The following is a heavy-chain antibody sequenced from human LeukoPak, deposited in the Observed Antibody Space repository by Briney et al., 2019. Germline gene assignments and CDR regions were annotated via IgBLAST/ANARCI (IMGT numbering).Heavy chain of an antibody. Sequence: GESLKISCKGSGYSFTSYWIGWVRQMPGKGLEWMGIIYPGDSDTRYSPSFQGQVTISADKSISTAYLQWSSLKASDTAMYYCARRTPGIAVAGDAFDIWGQGTMVTVSP. CDR1: GYSFTSYW. V-gene: IGHV5-51*01. J-gene: IGHJ3*02. D-gene: IGHD6-19*01. CDR2: IYPGDSDT. CDR3: ARRTPGIAVAGDAFDI.